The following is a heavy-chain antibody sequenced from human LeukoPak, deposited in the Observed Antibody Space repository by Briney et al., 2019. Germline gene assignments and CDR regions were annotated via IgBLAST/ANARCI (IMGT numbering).Heavy chain of an antibody. V-gene: IGHV4-30-2*01. CDR3: ARASLYYYGSGSYHLPEPGYFDY. CDR1: GGSISSGGYS. D-gene: IGHD3-10*01. Sequence: SETLSLTCAVSGGSISSGGYSWSWIRQPPGKGLEWIGYIYHSGSTYYNPSLKSRVTISVDRSKNQFSLKLSSVTAADTAVYYCARASLYYYGSGSYHLPEPGYFDYWGQGTLVTVSS. CDR2: IYHSGST. J-gene: IGHJ4*02.